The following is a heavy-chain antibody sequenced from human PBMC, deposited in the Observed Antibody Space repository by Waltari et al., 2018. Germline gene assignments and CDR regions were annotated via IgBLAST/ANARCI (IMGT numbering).Heavy chain of an antibody. CDR3: ARGDLAVAAFDY. CDR2: ISSSSSYI. V-gene: IGHV3-21*01. D-gene: IGHD6-19*01. J-gene: IGHJ4*02. CDR1: GFTFSSYS. Sequence: EVQLVESGGGLVKPGGSLRLSCAASGFTFSSYSMNWVRQAPGKGLEWVSSISSSSSYIYYADSVKGRFTISRDNAKNTLYLQMNSLRVEDTAVYYCARGDLAVAAFDYWGQGTLVTVSS.